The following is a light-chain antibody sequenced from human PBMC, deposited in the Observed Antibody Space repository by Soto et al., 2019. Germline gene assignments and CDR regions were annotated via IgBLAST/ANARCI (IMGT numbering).Light chain of an antibody. V-gene: IGKV1-5*01. Sequence: DIQMTQSPYTLSASVGDRVTITCRASQSIGNWLAWYQQKPGKAPKLLIYDASSLESGVPSRFSGSGSGTEFTLTISSLQPDDFATYYCQQYNSYSSTFGHGTKVDIK. CDR2: DAS. J-gene: IGKJ1*01. CDR1: QSIGNW. CDR3: QQYNSYSST.